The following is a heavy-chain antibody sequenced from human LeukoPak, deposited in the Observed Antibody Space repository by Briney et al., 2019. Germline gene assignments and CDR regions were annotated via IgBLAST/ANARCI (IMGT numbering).Heavy chain of an antibody. CDR1: GFTFSDYY. Sequence: GGSLRLSCAASGFTFSDYYMGWIRQAPGKGLEWNSYISRTIYYADSVKGRFTISRDNAKNSLYLQMNSLRAEDTAVYYCARRIWGADSQSHTFDIWGQGTMDTVSS. J-gene: IGHJ3*02. D-gene: IGHD3-16*01. CDR3: ARRIWGADSQSHTFDI. CDR2: ISRTI. V-gene: IGHV3-11*01.